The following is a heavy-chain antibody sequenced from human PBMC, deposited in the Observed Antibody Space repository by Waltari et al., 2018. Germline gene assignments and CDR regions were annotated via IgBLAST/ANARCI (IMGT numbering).Heavy chain of an antibody. D-gene: IGHD3-9*01. J-gene: IGHJ6*03. V-gene: IGHV4-59*01. Sequence: QVQLQESGPGLVKPSETLSLTCTVSGGSISSYYWSWIRQPPGKGLEWIGYIYYSGSTNYNPSLKSLVTISVDTSKNQFSLKLSSVTAADTAVYYCARGRGYDILTGYSYYYMDVWGKGTTVTVSS. CDR2: IYYSGST. CDR3: ARGRGYDILTGYSYYYMDV. CDR1: GGSISSYY.